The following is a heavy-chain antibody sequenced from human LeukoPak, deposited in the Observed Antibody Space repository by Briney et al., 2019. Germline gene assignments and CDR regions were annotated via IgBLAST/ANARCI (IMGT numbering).Heavy chain of an antibody. V-gene: IGHV4-34*01. CDR1: GGSFSGYY. CDR3: ARDGLLWFGESTYFYNWFDP. J-gene: IGHJ5*02. Sequence: SETLSLTCAVYGGSFSGYYWSWIRQPPGKGLEWIGEINHSGSTNYNPSLKSRVTISVDTSKNQFSLRLSSVTAADTAVYYCARDGLLWFGESTYFYNWFDPWGQGTLVTVSS. CDR2: INHSGST. D-gene: IGHD3-10*01.